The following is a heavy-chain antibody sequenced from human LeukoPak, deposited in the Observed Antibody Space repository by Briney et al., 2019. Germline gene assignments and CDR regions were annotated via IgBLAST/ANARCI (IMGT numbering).Heavy chain of an antibody. Sequence: SETLSLTRTVSGGSISSSSYYWGWIRQPPGKGLEWIGSIYYSGSTYYNPSLKSRVTISVDTSKNQFSLKLSSVTAADTAVYYCARRGDAFDIWGQGTMVTVSS. CDR3: ARRGDAFDI. J-gene: IGHJ3*02. CDR1: GGSISSSSYY. V-gene: IGHV4-39*07. CDR2: IYYSGST.